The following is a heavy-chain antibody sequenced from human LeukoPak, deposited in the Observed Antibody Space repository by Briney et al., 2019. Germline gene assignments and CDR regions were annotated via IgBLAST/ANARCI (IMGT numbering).Heavy chain of an antibody. CDR2: INHSGST. D-gene: IGHD3-10*01. V-gene: IGHV4-34*01. Sequence: SETLSLTCAVYGGSFSGYYWSWIRQPAGKGLEWIGEINHSGSTNYNPSLKSRVTISVDTSKTQFSLKLSSVTAADTAVYYCARGRRGYTMVRGVTSFDYWGQGTLVTVSS. CDR3: ARGRRGYTMVRGVTSFDY. CDR1: GGSFSGYY. J-gene: IGHJ4*02.